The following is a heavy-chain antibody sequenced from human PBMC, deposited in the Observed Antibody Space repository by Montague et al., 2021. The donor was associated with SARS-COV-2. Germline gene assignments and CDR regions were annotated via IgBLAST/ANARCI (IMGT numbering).Heavy chain of an antibody. CDR2: ISYSGST. V-gene: IGHV4-31*03. D-gene: IGHD4-11*01. CDR3: AASGRRGYSNPFHH. Sequence: TLSLTCTVSGDSITSGGYFWNWIRQHPGKGLEYIGAISYSGSTYYKPSLTSRVSMSMDTSKNAFSLSLHSVTAADTAVCFCAASGRRGYSNPFHHCGRGSLVTVSS. CDR1: GDSITSGGYF. J-gene: IGHJ4*02.